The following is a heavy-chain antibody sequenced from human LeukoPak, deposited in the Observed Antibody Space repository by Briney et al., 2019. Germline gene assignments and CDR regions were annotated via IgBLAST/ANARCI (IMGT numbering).Heavy chain of an antibody. CDR1: GGTFSSYA. CDR3: ARTAYCGGDCYDAFDI. J-gene: IGHJ3*02. V-gene: IGHV1-69*06. D-gene: IGHD2-21*02. CDR2: IIPIFGTA. Sequence: VASVKVSCKASGGTFSSYAISWVRQAPGQGLEWMGGIIPIFGTANYAQKFQGRVTITADKSTTTAYMELSSLRSEDTAVYYCARTAYCGGDCYDAFDIWGQGTMVTVSS.